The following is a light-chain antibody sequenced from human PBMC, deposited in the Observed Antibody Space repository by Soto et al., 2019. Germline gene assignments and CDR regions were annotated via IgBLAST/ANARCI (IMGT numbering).Light chain of an antibody. J-gene: IGKJ1*01. V-gene: IGKV3-20*01. Sequence: EIVLTQSPGTLSLSPGERATLSCRASQSVSSSYLAWYQQKPGQAPRLLIYGASSRATGIPDRFSGSGSGTDFTVTISILEPADFVVYYCQQYGTSPWTFGQGTKVEIK. CDR1: QSVSSSY. CDR3: QQYGTSPWT. CDR2: GAS.